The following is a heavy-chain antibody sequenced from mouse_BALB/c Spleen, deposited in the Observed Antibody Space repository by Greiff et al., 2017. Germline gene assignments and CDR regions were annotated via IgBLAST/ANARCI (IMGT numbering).Heavy chain of an antibody. J-gene: IGHJ3*01. CDR2: ISSGSSTI. CDR3: ARHRRSTMITAY. D-gene: IGHD2-4*01. V-gene: IGHV5-17*03. CDR1: GFTFSSFG. Sequence: EVKVEESGGGLVQPGGSRKLSCAASGFTFSSFGMHWVRQAPEKGLEWVAYISSGSSTIYYPDTVKGRFTISRDNAKNTLYLQMSSLKSEDTAMYYCARHRRSTMITAYWGQGTLVTVSA.